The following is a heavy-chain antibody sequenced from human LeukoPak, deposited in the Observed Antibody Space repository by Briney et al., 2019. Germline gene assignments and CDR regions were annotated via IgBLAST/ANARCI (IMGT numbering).Heavy chain of an antibody. CDR2: IRYDGTNK. CDR1: GFTFSSYG. Sequence: GGSLRLSCAASGFTFSSYGMHWVRQAPGKGLEWVAFIRYDGTNKYYADSVKGRFTISRDNAKNSLYLQMNSLRAEDTAVYYCARDGIAVVYYYYYYMDVWGKGTAVTISS. CDR3: ARDGIAVVYYYYYYMDV. J-gene: IGHJ6*03. V-gene: IGHV3-30*02. D-gene: IGHD6-19*01.